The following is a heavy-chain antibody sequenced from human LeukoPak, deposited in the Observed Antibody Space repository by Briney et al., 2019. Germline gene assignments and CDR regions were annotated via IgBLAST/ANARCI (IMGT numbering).Heavy chain of an antibody. CDR2: ISGSGGST. D-gene: IGHD2-15*01. J-gene: IGHJ4*02. CDR1: GFTFSSYA. CDR3: AKEGSSCSGGSCYTDFDY. V-gene: IGHV3-23*01. Sequence: GGSLRLSCAASGFTFSSYAMSWVRQAPGKGLEWVSAISGSGGSTYYADSVKGRFTISRDNSKNTLYLQMNSLRAEDTAVYYCAKEGSSCSGGSCYTDFDYWGQATLVTVSS.